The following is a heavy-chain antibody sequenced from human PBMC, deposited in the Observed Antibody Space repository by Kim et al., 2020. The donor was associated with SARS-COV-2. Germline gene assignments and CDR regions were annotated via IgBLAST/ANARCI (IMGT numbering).Heavy chain of an antibody. CDR2: INGGNGNT. CDR3: ARECSGSYNWLDP. J-gene: IGHJ5*02. CDR1: GYTFDTFS. Sequence: ASVKVSCKASGYTFDTFSLYWLRQAPGQRFEWMGWINGGNGNTRYSQNFQGRVIFTRDTSATTAYMELTSLTFKDTAVYYCARECSGSYNWLDPWGQGTL. V-gene: IGHV1-3*01. D-gene: IGHD3-10*01.